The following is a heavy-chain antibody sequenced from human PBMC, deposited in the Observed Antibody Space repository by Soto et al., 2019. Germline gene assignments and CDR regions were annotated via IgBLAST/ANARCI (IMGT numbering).Heavy chain of an antibody. V-gene: IGHV1-3*01. CDR2: INAGNGST. J-gene: IGHJ3*02. D-gene: IGHD2-2*01. CDR1: GYTFTSYA. Sequence: QVQLVQSGAEVKKPGASVKVSCKASGYTFTSYAMHWVRQAPGQRLEWMGWINAGNGSTKYSQQFQGGVTITRDTSASTDYMELSSLRSEDTAVYYCARSEPKGYCSSTSCYGAFDIWGQGTMVTVSS. CDR3: ARSEPKGYCSSTSCYGAFDI.